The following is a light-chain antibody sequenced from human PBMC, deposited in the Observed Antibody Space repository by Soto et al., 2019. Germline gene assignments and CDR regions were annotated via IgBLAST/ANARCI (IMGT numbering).Light chain of an antibody. CDR3: QQYRTYPLT. CDR1: QSISSW. J-gene: IGKJ1*01. Sequence: DIQMTQSPSTLSATVGDRVTITCRASQSISSWLAWYQQKPGKAPQLLIYQASSLESGVSSRFSGSGSGTEFTLTISSLQPDDLASYFCQQYRTYPLTFGQGTKVEIK. V-gene: IGKV1-5*03. CDR2: QAS.